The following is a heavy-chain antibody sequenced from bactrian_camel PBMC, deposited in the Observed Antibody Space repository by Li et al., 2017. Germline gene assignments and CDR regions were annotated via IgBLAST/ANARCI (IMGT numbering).Heavy chain of an antibody. D-gene: IGHD6*01. CDR1: VSRTC. Sequence: VQLVESGGGSVQAGGTLRLTCVSSVSRTCMGWFRQAPGKEREAVAGLEITTSNTYYGDSVKGRFTVSQERTKRTLYLQMNALKPDDTAMYYCAADPTRSSAACYFNLGKPAFETWGQGTQVTVS. CDR3: AADPTRSSAACYFNLGKPAFET. CDR2: LEITTSNT. J-gene: IGHJ4*01. V-gene: IGHV3-2*01.